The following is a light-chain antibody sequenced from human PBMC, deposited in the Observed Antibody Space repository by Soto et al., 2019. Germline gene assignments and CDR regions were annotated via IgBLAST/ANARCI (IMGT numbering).Light chain of an antibody. V-gene: IGKV1-39*01. Sequence: EIQMTHSPSSLSASVGDRVSIACRASQSIGTFLHWYQQKPGKAPKLLVYAASTLQNGVPSRFSGRGSGTDFTLTIFSLQPEDFGIYYCQQTYISPNTFGQGTRLEIK. J-gene: IGKJ5*01. CDR2: AAS. CDR1: QSIGTF. CDR3: QQTYISPNT.